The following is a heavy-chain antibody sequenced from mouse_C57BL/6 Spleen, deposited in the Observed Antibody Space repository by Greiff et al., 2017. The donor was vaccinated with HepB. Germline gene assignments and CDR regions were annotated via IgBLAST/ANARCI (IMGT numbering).Heavy chain of an antibody. J-gene: IGHJ1*03. Sequence: VQLQQSGPELVKPGASVKISCKASGYSFTDYNMNWVKQSNGKSLEWIGVINPNYGTTSYNQKFKGKATLTVDQSSSAAYMQLNSLTSEDSAVYYCARRITTVVAKYFDVWGTGTTVTVSS. CDR3: ARRITTVVAKYFDV. D-gene: IGHD1-1*01. CDR1: GYSFTDYN. V-gene: IGHV1-39*01. CDR2: INPNYGTT.